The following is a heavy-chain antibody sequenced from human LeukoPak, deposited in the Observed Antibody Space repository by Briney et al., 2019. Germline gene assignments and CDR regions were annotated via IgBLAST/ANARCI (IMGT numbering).Heavy chain of an antibody. Sequence: SETLSLTCAVSGGSISSSNWWSWVRQPPGKGLEWIGYIYYTGSTNYNPSLKSRVTISVDTSKNQFSLKLSSVTAADTAVYYCARAYSSSFAGFDYWGQGTLVTVSS. CDR2: IYYTGST. CDR3: ARAYSSSFAGFDY. V-gene: IGHV4-4*02. CDR1: GGSISSSNW. J-gene: IGHJ4*02. D-gene: IGHD6-13*01.